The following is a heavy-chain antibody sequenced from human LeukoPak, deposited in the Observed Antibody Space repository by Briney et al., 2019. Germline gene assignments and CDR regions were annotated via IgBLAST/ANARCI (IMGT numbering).Heavy chain of an antibody. CDR1: GFTFTSHY. Sequence: GGSLRLSCAASGFTFTSHYLYWVRQAAGKGLVSVSRINKDGRFADYADSVRGRFTISRDNAKDTLYLEMNSLRADDTAVYYCTRGTSGSYDHWGQGTLVNVSS. CDR3: TRGTSGSYDH. J-gene: IGHJ4*02. V-gene: IGHV3-74*01. CDR2: INKDGRFA. D-gene: IGHD3-10*01.